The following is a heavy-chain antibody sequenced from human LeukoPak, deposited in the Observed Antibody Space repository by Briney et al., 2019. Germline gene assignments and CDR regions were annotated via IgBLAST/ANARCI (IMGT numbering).Heavy chain of an antibody. J-gene: IGHJ4*02. Sequence: ASVKVSCKASGYIFTDYYMHWVRQAPGQGLEWMGWISAYNGNTNYAQKLQGRVTMTTDTSTSTAYMELRSLRSDDTAVYYCARGRGDSSGYYYNYWGQGTLVTVSS. D-gene: IGHD3-22*01. CDR1: GYIFTDYY. CDR3: ARGRGDSSGYYYNY. V-gene: IGHV1-18*04. CDR2: ISAYNGNT.